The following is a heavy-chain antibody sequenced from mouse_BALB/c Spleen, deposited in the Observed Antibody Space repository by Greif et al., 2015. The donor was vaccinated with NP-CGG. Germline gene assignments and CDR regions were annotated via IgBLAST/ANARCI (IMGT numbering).Heavy chain of an antibody. CDR3: ARDRYFDY. J-gene: IGHJ2*01. CDR1: GYTFTSSW. CDR2: IHPNSGNT. V-gene: IGHV1S130*01. Sequence: VQLQQSGSVLVRPGASVKLSCKASGYTFTSSWMHWAKQRPGQGLEWIGEIHPNSGNTNYNEKFKGKATLTVDTSSSTAYVDLSSLTSEDSAVYYCARDRYFDYWGQGTTLTVSS. D-gene: IGHD3-2*01.